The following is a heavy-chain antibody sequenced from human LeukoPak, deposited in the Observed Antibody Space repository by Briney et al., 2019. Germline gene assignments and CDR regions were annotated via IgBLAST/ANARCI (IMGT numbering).Heavy chain of an antibody. Sequence: GASVKVSCKASGGTFSSYAISWVRQAPGQGLEWMGRIIPILGIANYAQKFQGRVTITADKSTSTACMELSSLRSEDTAVYYCARDAVLSIVVVPAASEYYYGMDVWGQGTTVTVSS. V-gene: IGHV1-69*04. CDR3: ARDAVLSIVVVPAASEYYYGMDV. J-gene: IGHJ6*02. CDR1: GGTFSSYA. D-gene: IGHD2-2*01. CDR2: IIPILGIA.